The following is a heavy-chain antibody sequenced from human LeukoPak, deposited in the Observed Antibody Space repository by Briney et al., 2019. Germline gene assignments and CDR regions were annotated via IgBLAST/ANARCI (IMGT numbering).Heavy chain of an antibody. CDR3: ARQERRDGSPKGCFDI. J-gene: IGHJ3*02. CDR1: GGSFSGYY. CDR2: INHSGST. Sequence: SETLSLTCAVYGGSFSGYYWSWIRQPPGKGLEWIGEINHSGSTNYNPSLKSRFTMSVDTSKSQFSLKLNSVTAADTAVYSCARQERRDGSPKGCFDIWGQGTMVTVSS. D-gene: IGHD1-1*01. V-gene: IGHV4-34*01.